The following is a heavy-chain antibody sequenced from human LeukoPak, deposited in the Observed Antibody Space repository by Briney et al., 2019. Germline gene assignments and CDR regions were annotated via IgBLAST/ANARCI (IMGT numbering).Heavy chain of an antibody. CDR1: GGSISSYY. D-gene: IGHD3-22*01. CDR2: IYYSGST. V-gene: IGHV4-59*12. J-gene: IGHJ6*02. CDR3: ARDLTYYYDSSGYYYYGIDV. Sequence: SETLSLTCTVSGGSISSYYWSWIRQPPGKGLEWIGYIYYSGSTNYNPSLKSRVTISVDTSKNQFSLKLSSVTAADTAVYYCARDLTYYYDSSGYYYYGIDVWGQGTTVTVSS.